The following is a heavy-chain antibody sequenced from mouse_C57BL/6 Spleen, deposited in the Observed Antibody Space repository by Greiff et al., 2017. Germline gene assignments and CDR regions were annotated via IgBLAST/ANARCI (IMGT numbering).Heavy chain of an antibody. J-gene: IGHJ3*01. CDR1: GFTFTDYY. V-gene: IGHV7-3*01. CDR2: IRNKANGYTT. D-gene: IGHD1-1*01. CDR3: ARLISYGFAY. Sequence: EVKLVESGGGLVQPGGSLSLSCAASGFTFTDYYMSWVRQPPGKALEWLGFIRNKANGYTTEYSASVKGRFTISRDNSQSILYLQMNALRAEDSATYYCARLISYGFAYWGQGTLVTVSA.